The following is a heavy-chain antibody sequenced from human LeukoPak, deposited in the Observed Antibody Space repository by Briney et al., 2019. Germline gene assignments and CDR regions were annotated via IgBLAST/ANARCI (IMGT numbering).Heavy chain of an antibody. CDR2: IYGGGST. CDR1: GFTVSNKY. D-gene: IGHD6-19*01. V-gene: IGHV3-66*01. CDR3: ARVVSSGWHWYTDL. Sequence: GGSLRPSCAASGFTVSNKYISWVRQAPGKGLEWVSVIYGGGSTYYADSVKGRFTISRDNSKNTLYLLMNSLRAEDTAVYYCARVVSSGWHWYTDLWGRGTLVTVSS. J-gene: IGHJ2*01.